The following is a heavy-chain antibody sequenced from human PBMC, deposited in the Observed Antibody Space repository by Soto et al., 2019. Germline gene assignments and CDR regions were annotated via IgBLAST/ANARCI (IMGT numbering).Heavy chain of an antibody. CDR2: IQQDGSDK. CDR1: GIAFSSYW. J-gene: IGHJ3*02. D-gene: IGHD1-26*01. V-gene: IGHV3-7*01. CDR3: AREPPWDADSFDI. Sequence: EVQLVESGGGLVQPGGSLRLSCAASGIAFSSYWMTWVRQAPGKGLEWVANIQQDGSDKYYVDYVKGRFTISRDNAKNSLYLQMNGLRAEDTALYYCAREPPWDADSFDIWCQGTMVTVSS.